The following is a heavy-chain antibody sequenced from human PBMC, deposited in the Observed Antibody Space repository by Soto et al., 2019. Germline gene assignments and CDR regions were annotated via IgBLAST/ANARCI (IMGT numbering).Heavy chain of an antibody. D-gene: IGHD3-3*01. V-gene: IGHV1-46*01. Sequence: GASVKVSCKASGYTFTSYYMHWVRQAPGQGLEWMGLIIPTGGNTIYAQKFQGRVTMTRDTSTSTVYMDLSSLRSEDTAVYYCARVEDTYYDFWSGYYAAPDAFDIWGQGTMVTVSS. J-gene: IGHJ3*02. CDR2: IIPTGGNT. CDR1: GYTFTSYY. CDR3: ARVEDTYYDFWSGYYAAPDAFDI.